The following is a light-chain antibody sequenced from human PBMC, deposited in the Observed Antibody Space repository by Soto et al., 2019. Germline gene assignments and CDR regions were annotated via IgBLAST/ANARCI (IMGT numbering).Light chain of an antibody. Sequence: DIQMTQSPSTLSGSVGDRVTITCLAIQTISSWLAWYQQKPGKAPKLLIYKASTLKSGVPSRFSGSGSGTEFTLTISSLQPEDIATYYCQQFEDFPRAIIFGQGTRLEIK. J-gene: IGKJ5*01. V-gene: IGKV1-5*03. CDR1: QTISSW. CDR3: QQFEDFPRAII. CDR2: KAS.